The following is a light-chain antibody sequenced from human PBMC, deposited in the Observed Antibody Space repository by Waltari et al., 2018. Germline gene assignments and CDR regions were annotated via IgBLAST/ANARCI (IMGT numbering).Light chain of an antibody. V-gene: IGLV2-8*01. CDR2: EVN. CDR3: SSYAGSFSWV. J-gene: IGLJ3*02. CDR1: SSAVGAYDF. Sequence: QSALTQPPSASGSPGQSVTISCTGTSSAVGAYDFVSWYQQPPGKAPKRMIYEVNKRPSGVPDRFSGSKSGDTASLTVSGLQAEDEADYYCSSYAGSFSWVFGGGTKLTVL.